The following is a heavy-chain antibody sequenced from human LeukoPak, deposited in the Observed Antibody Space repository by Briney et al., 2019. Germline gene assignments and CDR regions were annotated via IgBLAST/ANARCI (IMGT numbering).Heavy chain of an antibody. Sequence: GGSLRLSCAASGFTVSSNYMSWVRQAPGKGLEWVSVIYSGGSTYYADSVKGRFTISRDNSKNTLYLQMKGLRAEDTAVYYCARERNLEIAVAGTIFNNWGQGTPVTVSS. CDR3: ARERNLEIAVAGTIFNN. CDR2: IYSGGST. D-gene: IGHD6-19*01. J-gene: IGHJ4*02. V-gene: IGHV3-66*01. CDR1: GFTVSSNY.